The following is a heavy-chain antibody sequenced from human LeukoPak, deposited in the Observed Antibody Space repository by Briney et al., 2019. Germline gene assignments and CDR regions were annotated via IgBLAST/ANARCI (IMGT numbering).Heavy chain of an antibody. Sequence: SETLSLTCAVYGGSFSGYYWSWIRQPPGKGLEWIGEINHSGSTNYNPSLKSRVTISVDTSKNQFSLKLSSVTAADTAVYYCARVGYSSGSSPFDCWGQGTLVTVSS. J-gene: IGHJ4*02. D-gene: IGHD6-19*01. V-gene: IGHV4-34*01. CDR2: INHSGST. CDR1: GGSFSGYY. CDR3: ARVGYSSGSSPFDC.